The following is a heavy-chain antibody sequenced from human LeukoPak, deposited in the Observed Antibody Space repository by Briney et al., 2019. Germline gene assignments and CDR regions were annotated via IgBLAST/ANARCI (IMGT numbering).Heavy chain of an antibody. CDR1: GFTFNRNA. Sequence: GGSLRLSCAASGFTFNRNAISWVRQAPGKGLEWVSTIGGSGDKTFYADSVKGRFTISRDNSKNMVHLQMNSLSGEDTALYYCVRRGDASSGWGDHDFWGQGALVTVSS. V-gene: IGHV3-23*01. D-gene: IGHD6-19*01. J-gene: IGHJ4*02. CDR2: IGGSGDKT. CDR3: VRRGDASSGWGDHDF.